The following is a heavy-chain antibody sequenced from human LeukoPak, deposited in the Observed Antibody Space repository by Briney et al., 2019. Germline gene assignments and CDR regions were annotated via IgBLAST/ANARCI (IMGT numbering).Heavy chain of an antibody. CDR2: IYPGDSDT. V-gene: IGHV5-51*01. CDR3: ARAYCGGDCPPGDAFDI. D-gene: IGHD2-21*02. Sequence: GESLKIACKGSGYMFTSYWIGWVRQMPGKGLEWMGIIYPGDSDTRYSPSFQGQVTISADKSISTAYLQWSSLKASDTAMYYCARAYCGGDCPPGDAFDIWGQGTMVTVSS. CDR1: GYMFTSYW. J-gene: IGHJ3*02.